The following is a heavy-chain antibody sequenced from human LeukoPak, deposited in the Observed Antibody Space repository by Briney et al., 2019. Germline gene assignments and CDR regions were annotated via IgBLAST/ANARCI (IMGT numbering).Heavy chain of an antibody. Sequence: PGGSLRLSCAASGFTFSSYGMHWVRQAPGKGLEWVAVISYDGSNKYYADSVKGRFTISRDNSKNTLYLQMNSLRAEDTAVYYCAKVRIPAAIYHVFDYWGQGTLVTVSS. CDR3: AKVRIPAAIYHVFDY. CDR2: ISYDGSNK. V-gene: IGHV3-30*18. J-gene: IGHJ4*02. CDR1: GFTFSSYG. D-gene: IGHD2-2*02.